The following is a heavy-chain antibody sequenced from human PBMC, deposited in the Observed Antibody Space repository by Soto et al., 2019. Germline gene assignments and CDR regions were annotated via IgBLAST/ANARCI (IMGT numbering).Heavy chain of an antibody. D-gene: IGHD3-10*01. CDR1: GGSISSSHW. CDR2: IYHNGNT. CDR3: ARGFYGSGTYAFDI. Sequence: QVQLQESGPGLVKPSGTLSLTCTVSGGSISSSHWWNWVRQPPGKGLEWIGDIYHNGNTNHNPSLTSRVTISVDKPKNHFSLKLSSVTAADTAMYFCARGFYGSGTYAFDIWGHGTMVTVSS. V-gene: IGHV4-4*02. J-gene: IGHJ3*02.